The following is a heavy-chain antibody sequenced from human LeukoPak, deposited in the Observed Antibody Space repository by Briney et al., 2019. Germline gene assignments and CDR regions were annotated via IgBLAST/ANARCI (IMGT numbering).Heavy chain of an antibody. J-gene: IGHJ6*02. V-gene: IGHV4-59*01. CDR2: IYYSGST. CDR1: GGSISSYY. D-gene: IGHD5-18*01. CDR3: ARRGAMVDAMQYYYYGMDV. Sequence: SETLSLTCTVSGGSISSYYWSWIRQPPGKGLEWIGYIYYSGSTNYNPSLKSRVTISVDTSKNQFSLKLSSVTAADTAVYYCARRGAMVDAMQYYYYGMDVRGQGTTVTVSS.